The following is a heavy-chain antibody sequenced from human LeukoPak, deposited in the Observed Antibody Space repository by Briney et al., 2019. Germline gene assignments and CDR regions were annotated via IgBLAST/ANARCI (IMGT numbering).Heavy chain of an antibody. V-gene: IGHV4-39*07. CDR2: IYYSGST. Sequence: SETLSLTCTVSGGSISSSSYYWGWIRQPPGKGLEWIGSIYYSGSTYYNPSLKSRVTISVDTSKNQFSLKLSSVTAADTAVYYCASIAWIQLWFPSYFDYWGQGTLVTVSS. D-gene: IGHD5-18*01. CDR3: ASIAWIQLWFPSYFDY. CDR1: GGSISSSSYY. J-gene: IGHJ4*02.